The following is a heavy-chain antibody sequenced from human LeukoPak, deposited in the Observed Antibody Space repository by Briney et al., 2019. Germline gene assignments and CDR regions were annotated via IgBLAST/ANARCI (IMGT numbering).Heavy chain of an antibody. CDR3: AKDSSSSWRAPPDY. CDR2: ISGSGGST. Sequence: PGGSLRLSCVASGFTLRSYVMNWVRRTPGKGLEWVSAISGSGGSTYYADSVKGRFTISRDNSKNTLYLQMNSLRAEDTAVYYCAKDSSSSWRAPPDYWGQGTLVTVSS. CDR1: GFTLRSYV. D-gene: IGHD6-13*01. V-gene: IGHV3-23*01. J-gene: IGHJ4*02.